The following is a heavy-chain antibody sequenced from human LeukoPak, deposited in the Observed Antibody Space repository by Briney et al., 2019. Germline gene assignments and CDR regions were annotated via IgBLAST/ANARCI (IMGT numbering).Heavy chain of an antibody. V-gene: IGHV4-30-2*01. CDR1: GGSISSTTYY. D-gene: IGHD3-10*01. CDR3: ARGGGDYGSGSYLFDY. CDR2: IYHSGST. J-gene: IGHJ4*02. Sequence: SETLSLTCTVSGGSISSTTYYWSWIRQPPGKGLEWIGYIYHSGSTYYNPSLKSRVTISVDRSKNQFSLKLSSVTAADTAVYYCARGGGDYGSGSYLFDYWGQGTLVTVSS.